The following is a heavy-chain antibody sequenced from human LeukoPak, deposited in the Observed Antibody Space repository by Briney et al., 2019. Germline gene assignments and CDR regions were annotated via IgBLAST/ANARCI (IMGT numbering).Heavy chain of an antibody. D-gene: IGHD5-24*01. CDR2: INHSGST. CDR3: ARSMGRKGYYYMDV. J-gene: IGHJ6*03. Sequence: SETLSLTCAIYGGSFSGYYWSWIRQPPGKGLEWIGEINHSGSTNYNPSLKSRVTISVDTSKNQFSLKLSSVTAADTAVYYCARSMGRKGYYYMDVWGKGTTVTVSS. V-gene: IGHV4-34*01. CDR1: GGSFSGYY.